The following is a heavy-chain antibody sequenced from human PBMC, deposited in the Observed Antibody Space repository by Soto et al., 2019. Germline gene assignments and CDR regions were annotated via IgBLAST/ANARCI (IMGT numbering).Heavy chain of an antibody. CDR2: IYDNGAT. D-gene: IGHD6-25*01. J-gene: IGHJ6*01. Sequence: PGGSLRLPCSPSVFSVRNNFMTWVRQAPGRGLEWVSFIYDNGATSYADSVRGRFTVSRDEVKNTLYLQMNSLRVEDTAVYYCGRDRRIDSGYYHYYYVIDVCVHGTTVTVSS. CDR1: VFSVRNNF. CDR3: GRDRRIDSGYYHYYYVIDV. V-gene: IGHV3-53*01.